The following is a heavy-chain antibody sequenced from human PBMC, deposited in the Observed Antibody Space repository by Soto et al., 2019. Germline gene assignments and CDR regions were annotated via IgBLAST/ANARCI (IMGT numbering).Heavy chain of an antibody. CDR2: INAGNGNT. CDR3: ARGGYDFWSGYYTDNWFDP. D-gene: IGHD3-3*01. J-gene: IGHJ5*02. Sequence: QVQLVQSGAEVKKPGASVKVSCKASGYTFTSYAMHWVRQAPGQRLEWMGWINAGNGNTKYSQKFQGRVTITRGTSASTAYMELSSLRSEDTAVYYCARGGYDFWSGYYTDNWFDPWGQGTLVTVSS. CDR1: GYTFTSYA. V-gene: IGHV1-3*01.